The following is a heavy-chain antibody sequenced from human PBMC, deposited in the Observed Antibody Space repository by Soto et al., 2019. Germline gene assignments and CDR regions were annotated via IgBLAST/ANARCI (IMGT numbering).Heavy chain of an antibody. Sequence: GGSLRLSCAASGFTFSSYGMHWVRQAPGKGLEWVAVIWYDGSNKYYADSVKGRFTISRDNSKNTLYLQMNSLRAEDTAVYYCARGLGDFWSGSAPHYYGMDVWGQGTTVTVSS. J-gene: IGHJ6*02. CDR1: GFTFSSYG. CDR3: ARGLGDFWSGSAPHYYGMDV. CDR2: IWYDGSNK. D-gene: IGHD3-3*01. V-gene: IGHV3-33*01.